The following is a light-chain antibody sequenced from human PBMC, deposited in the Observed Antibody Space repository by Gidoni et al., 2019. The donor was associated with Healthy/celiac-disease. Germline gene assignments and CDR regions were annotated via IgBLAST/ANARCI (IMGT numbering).Light chain of an antibody. V-gene: IGLV1-40*01. CDR3: QSYDSSLSGVV. Sequence: QSVLTQPPSVAGAPGQRVTISCTGSSSNIGAVYDVHWYHPLPGTSPKRLIYGNSNRPSGFPDRFSCSKSCTSASLAITGLQAEDEADYSCQSYDSSLSGVVFGGVTKLTVL. J-gene: IGLJ2*01. CDR1: SSNIGAVYD. CDR2: GNS.